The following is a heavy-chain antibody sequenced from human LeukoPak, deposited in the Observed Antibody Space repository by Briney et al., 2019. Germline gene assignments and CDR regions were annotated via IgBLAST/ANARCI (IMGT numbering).Heavy chain of an antibody. V-gene: IGHV3-64D*06. D-gene: IGHD3-16*01. CDR1: GFTVSSNY. CDR3: VKTMVSFGGIIRADAFDI. CDR2: INNNGGTT. J-gene: IGHJ3*02. Sequence: GGSLRLSCAASGFTVSSNYMTWVRQAPGKGLEYLSGINNNGGTTNYAYSVKGRFTISRDNFNNTLYLQMSSLRAEDTAVYYCVKTMVSFGGIIRADAFDIWGQGTMVTVS.